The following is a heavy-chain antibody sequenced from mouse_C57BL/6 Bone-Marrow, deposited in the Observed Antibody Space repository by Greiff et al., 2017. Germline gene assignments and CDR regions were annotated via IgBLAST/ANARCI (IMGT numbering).Heavy chain of an antibody. CDR1: GYTFTSYW. D-gene: IGHD3-2*02. V-gene: IGHV1-64*01. CDR2: IHPNSGST. CDR3: AREGGSSGYGFAY. Sequence: QVHVKQPGAELVKPGASVKLSCKASGYTFTSYWMHWVKQRPGQGLEWIGMIHPNSGSTNYNEKFKSKATLTVDKSSSTAYMQLSSLTSEDSAVYYCAREGGSSGYGFAYWGQGTLVTVSA. J-gene: IGHJ3*01.